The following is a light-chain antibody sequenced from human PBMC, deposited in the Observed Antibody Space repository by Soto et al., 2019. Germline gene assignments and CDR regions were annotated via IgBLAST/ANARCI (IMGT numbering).Light chain of an antibody. CDR1: QGVSSS. J-gene: IGKJ5*01. CDR2: AAT. V-gene: IGKV1-9*01. CDR3: QQLNSFPIT. Sequence: IQLTQSPSSLSASVGDRVTITCRASQGVSSSLAWYHQQPGKAPKLLIYAATTLQSGVPSRFSGSGSGTEFTLTITSLQPEDFATYYCQQLNSFPITFGQGTRLEI.